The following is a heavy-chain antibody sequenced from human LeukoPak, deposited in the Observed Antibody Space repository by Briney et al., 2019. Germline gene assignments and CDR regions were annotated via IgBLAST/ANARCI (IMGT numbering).Heavy chain of an antibody. V-gene: IGHV4-61*01. J-gene: IGHJ4*02. D-gene: IGHD3-9*01. CDR2: IYYSGST. CDR1: GYSLSSGYY. Sequence: SETLSLTCTVSGYSLSSGYYWGWIRQPPGKGLEWIGYIYYSGSTNYNPSLKSRVTISVDTSKNQFSLKLSSVTAADTAVYFCARFPYFEGFDYWGQGTQVIVSS. CDR3: ARFPYFEGFDY.